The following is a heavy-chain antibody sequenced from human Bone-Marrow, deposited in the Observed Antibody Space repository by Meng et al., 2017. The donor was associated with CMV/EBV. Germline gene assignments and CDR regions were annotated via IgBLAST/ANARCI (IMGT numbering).Heavy chain of an antibody. D-gene: IGHD2-2*01. V-gene: IGHV3-48*04. CDR2: ISSSSSTI. Sequence: GEALKISCAASGFTFSSYSMNWARQAPGKGLEWVSYISSSSSTIYYADSVKGRFTISRDNAKNSLYLQMNSLRAEDTAVYYCARADCSSTSCPRVYYYYGMDVWGQGTTVTVSS. J-gene: IGHJ6*02. CDR1: GFTFSSYS. CDR3: ARADCSSTSCPRVYYYYGMDV.